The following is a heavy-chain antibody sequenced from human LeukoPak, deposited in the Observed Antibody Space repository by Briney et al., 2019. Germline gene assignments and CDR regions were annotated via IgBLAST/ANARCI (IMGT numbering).Heavy chain of an antibody. CDR2: INHNGNVN. Sequence: GGSLRLSCAASGFNFPNYWMNWARQAPGKGLEWVASINHNGNVNYYVDSVKGRFTISRDNAKNSLYLQMSNLRAEDTAVYFCARGGGLDVWGQGATVTVSS. J-gene: IGHJ6*02. CDR3: ARGGGLDV. V-gene: IGHV3-7*03. CDR1: GFNFPNYW. D-gene: IGHD3-16*01.